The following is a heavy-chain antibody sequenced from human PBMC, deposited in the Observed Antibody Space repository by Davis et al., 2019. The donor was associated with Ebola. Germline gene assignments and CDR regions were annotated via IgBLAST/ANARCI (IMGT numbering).Heavy chain of an antibody. CDR3: ARGPMIVGASGAFDI. Sequence: MPSETLSLTCTVSGGSISSGDYYWSWIRQPPGKGLEWIGYIYYSGSTYYNPSLKSRVTISVDTSKNQFSLKLSSVTAADTAVYYCARGPMIVGASGAFDIWGQGTMVTVSS. CDR2: IYYSGST. D-gene: IGHD3-22*01. V-gene: IGHV4-30-4*01. J-gene: IGHJ3*02. CDR1: GGSISSGDYY.